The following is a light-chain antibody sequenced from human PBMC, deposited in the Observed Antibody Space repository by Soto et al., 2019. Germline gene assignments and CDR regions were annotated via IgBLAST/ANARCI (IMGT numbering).Light chain of an antibody. J-gene: IGLJ1*01. CDR2: DVT. V-gene: IGLV2-14*03. CDR1: SSDVGGYNY. CDR3: SSYTTSNSRQTV. Sequence: QSALTQPASVSGSPGQSITISCTGTSSDVGGYNYVSWYQHHPGKAPKLIIYDVTNRPSGVSNPFSGSKSGNTASLTISGLQPEDESDYYCSSYTTSNSRQTVFGTGTKVTDL.